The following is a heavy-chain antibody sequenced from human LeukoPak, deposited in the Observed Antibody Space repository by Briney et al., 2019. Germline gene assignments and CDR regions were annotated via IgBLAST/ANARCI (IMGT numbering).Heavy chain of an antibody. CDR2: FDPEDGET. D-gene: IGHD3-3*01. J-gene: IGHJ4*02. CDR1: GYTLTELS. CDR3: ATRSGTIFGVVIPFDY. Sequence: ASVKVSCKVSGYTLTELSMHWVRQAPGKGLELMGGFDPEDGETIYAQKFQGRVTMTEDTSTDTAYMELSSLRSEDTAAYYCATRSGTIFGVVIPFDYWGQGTLVTVSS. V-gene: IGHV1-24*01.